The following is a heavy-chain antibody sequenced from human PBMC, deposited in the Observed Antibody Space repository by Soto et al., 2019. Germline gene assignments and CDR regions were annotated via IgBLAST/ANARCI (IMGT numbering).Heavy chain of an antibody. CDR2: IYHSGST. J-gene: IGHJ4*02. Sequence: QLQLQASGSGLVKPSQTLSLTCAVSGGSISSGGYSWSWIRQPPGKGLEWIGYIYHSGSTYYNPSRKSRVTISVDRSKNQFSLKLSSVTAADTAVYYCARAVVTKYDYWGQGTLVTVSS. CDR3: ARAVVTKYDY. V-gene: IGHV4-30-2*01. D-gene: IGHD2-15*01. CDR1: GGSISSGGYS.